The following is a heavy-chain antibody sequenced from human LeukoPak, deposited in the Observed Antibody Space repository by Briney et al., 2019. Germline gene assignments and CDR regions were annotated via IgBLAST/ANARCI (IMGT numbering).Heavy chain of an antibody. CDR2: IWSDATEK. V-gene: IGHV3-33*06. D-gene: IGHD4-11*01. CDR1: GFTYSHYG. Sequence: GGSLRLSCAASGFTYSHYGMHWVRQAPGKGLEWVAVIWSDATEKYYGDAVKGRFTISRDNSRNTLYLQMNSLRAEDTAVYYCAKDAQRGFDYSNSLEYWGQGTLVTASS. J-gene: IGHJ4*02. CDR3: AKDAQRGFDYSNSLEY.